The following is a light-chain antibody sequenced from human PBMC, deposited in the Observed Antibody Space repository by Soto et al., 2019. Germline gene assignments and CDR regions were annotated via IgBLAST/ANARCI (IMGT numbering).Light chain of an antibody. CDR1: HSVSSSY. V-gene: IGKV3-20*01. CDR2: GAS. Sequence: EVVLTQSPGTLSLSPGERATLSCRASHSVSSSYLAWYQQKPGQAPRLLIYGASIRATGIPDRFSGSGSGTDFTLTISRLEPEDFAVYYCQQYGDSAYTFGQGTKLEIK. J-gene: IGKJ2*01. CDR3: QQYGDSAYT.